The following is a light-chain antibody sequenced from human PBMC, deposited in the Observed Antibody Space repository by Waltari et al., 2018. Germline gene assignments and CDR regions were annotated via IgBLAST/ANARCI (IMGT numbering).Light chain of an antibody. CDR2: DVS. V-gene: IGLV2-11*01. CDR3: CAYAGSYFMV. Sequence: QSVLTQPRSVSGSPGQSVTISCTGTSSDVGGHDYVSWYQQYPGKGPKLMFYDVSKRPSGVPYRFSASKSGNTASLTISGLQPEDEADYYCCAYAGSYFMVFGGGTRLTVL. J-gene: IGLJ3*02. CDR1: SSDVGGHDY.